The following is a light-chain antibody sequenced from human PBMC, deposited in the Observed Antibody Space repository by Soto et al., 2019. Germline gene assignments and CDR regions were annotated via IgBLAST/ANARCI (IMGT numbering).Light chain of an antibody. V-gene: IGKV3D-15*01. CDR1: QSVSSN. CDR2: GAS. CDR3: QQYNNWPFT. J-gene: IGKJ3*01. Sequence: EIVMTQSPATPSVSPGERATLSCRASQSVSSNLAWYQQKPGQVPRLLIYGASTRATGIPARFSGSGSGTEFTLTISSLQSEDFAVYYCQQYNNWPFTFGPGTKVDIK.